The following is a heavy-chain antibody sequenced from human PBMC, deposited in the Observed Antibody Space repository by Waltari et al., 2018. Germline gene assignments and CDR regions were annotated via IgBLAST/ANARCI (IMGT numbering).Heavy chain of an antibody. Sequence: EVQLLESGGGLVQPGGSLRLSCAASGFTFSSYAMSWVRQAPGKGLEWVSVIYSGGSSTYYADSVKGRFTISRDNSKNTLYLQMNSLRAEDTAVYYCAKADYGSGSYQGWGQGTLVTVSS. CDR2: IYSGGSST. V-gene: IGHV3-23*03. D-gene: IGHD3-10*01. CDR3: AKADYGSGSYQG. CDR1: GFTFSSYA. J-gene: IGHJ1*01.